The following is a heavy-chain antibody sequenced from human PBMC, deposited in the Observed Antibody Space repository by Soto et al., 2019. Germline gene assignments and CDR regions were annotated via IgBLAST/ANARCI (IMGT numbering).Heavy chain of an antibody. CDR2: IWYDGSNK. Sequence: QVQLVESGGGVVQPGRSLRLSCAASGFTFSSYGMHWVRQAPGKGLEWVAVIWYDGSNKYYADSVKGRFTISRDNSKNTLYLQKNSLRAEDTAVYYCARDRRGFDYWGQGTLVTVSS. J-gene: IGHJ4*02. CDR3: ARDRRGFDY. V-gene: IGHV3-33*01. CDR1: GFTFSSYG.